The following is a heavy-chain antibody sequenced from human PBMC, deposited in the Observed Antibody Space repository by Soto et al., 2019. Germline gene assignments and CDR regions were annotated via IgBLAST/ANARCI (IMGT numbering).Heavy chain of an antibody. CDR3: ARDSATVIPYYYYGMDV. CDR1: GFTFSSYG. CDR2: IWYDGSNK. Sequence: GGSLRLSCAASGFTFSSYGMHWVRQAPGKGLEWVAVIWYDGSNKYYADSVKGRFTISRDNSKNTLYLQMNSLRAEDTAVYYCARDSATVIPYYYYGMDVWGQGTTVTVSS. D-gene: IGHD4-17*01. V-gene: IGHV3-33*01. J-gene: IGHJ6*02.